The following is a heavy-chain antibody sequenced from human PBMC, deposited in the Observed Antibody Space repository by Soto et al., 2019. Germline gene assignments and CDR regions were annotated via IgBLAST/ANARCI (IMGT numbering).Heavy chain of an antibody. CDR3: ARVHGHYGDYDRYYYMDV. CDR2: ISSSGSTI. Sequence: GGSLRLSCAASGFTFSDYYMSWIRQAPGKGLEWVSYISSSGSTIYYADSVKGRFTISRDNAKNSLYLQMNSLRAEDTAVYYCARVHGHYGDYDRYYYMDVWGKGTTVTVSS. J-gene: IGHJ6*03. D-gene: IGHD4-17*01. CDR1: GFTFSDYY. V-gene: IGHV3-11*01.